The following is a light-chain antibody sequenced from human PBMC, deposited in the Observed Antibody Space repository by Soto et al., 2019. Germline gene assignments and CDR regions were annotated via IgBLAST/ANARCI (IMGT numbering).Light chain of an antibody. CDR1: QSVRSNY. Sequence: EIVLTQSPGTLSLSPGERATLSCRASQSVRSNYLAWYQQKPGQAPRLLIYGASSRATGIPDRFSGTGSGTDFTLTISSLEPEDFAVYYCQQYGSSPYTFGQGTKLEIK. CDR2: GAS. V-gene: IGKV3-20*01. J-gene: IGKJ2*01. CDR3: QQYGSSPYT.